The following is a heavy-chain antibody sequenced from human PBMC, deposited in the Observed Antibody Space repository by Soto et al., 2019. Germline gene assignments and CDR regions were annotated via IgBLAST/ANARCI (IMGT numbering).Heavy chain of an antibody. CDR2: IYWDDDK. CDR1: GFSLSTSGVG. D-gene: IGHD3-22*01. CDR3: AHRPYYYDSSGYSREGYFQH. Sequence: ESGPTLVNPTQTLTLTCTFSGFSLSTSGVGVGWIRQPPGKALEWLALIYWDDDKRYSPSLKSRLTITKDTSKNQVVLTMTNMDPVDTATYYCAHRPYYYDSSGYSREGYFQHWGQGTLVTVSS. V-gene: IGHV2-5*02. J-gene: IGHJ1*01.